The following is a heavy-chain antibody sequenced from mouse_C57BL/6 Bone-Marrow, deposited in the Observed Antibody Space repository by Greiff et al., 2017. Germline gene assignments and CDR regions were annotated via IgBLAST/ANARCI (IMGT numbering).Heavy chain of an antibody. CDR3: ARGHYFGCSYITWFAY. V-gene: IGHV1-7*01. J-gene: IGHJ3*01. CDR2: VNPSSGYT. CDR1: GYTFTSYW. Sequence: QVQLQQSGAVLAKPGASVKLSCKASGYTFTSYWMHWVKQRPGKGLEWIGYVNPSSGYTKYNQKFKDKATLTVDTSSSTAYMQLSSRTYEDSAVYYCARGHYFGCSYITWFAYWGQGTLVTVSA. D-gene: IGHD1-1*01.